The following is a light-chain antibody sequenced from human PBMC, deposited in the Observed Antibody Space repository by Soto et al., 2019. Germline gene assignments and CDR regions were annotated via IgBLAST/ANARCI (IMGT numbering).Light chain of an antibody. Sequence: QTVVTQEPSLTVSPGGTVTLTCASSTGAVTSGYYPNWFQQKPGQAPRALIYSTSNKRSWTPARFSGSRLGGKAALTLSGVQPEDESEYDSLLYYGGAVVFGGGTKLTVL. CDR2: STS. CDR3: LLYYGGAVV. CDR1: TGAVTSGYY. J-gene: IGLJ2*01. V-gene: IGLV7-43*01.